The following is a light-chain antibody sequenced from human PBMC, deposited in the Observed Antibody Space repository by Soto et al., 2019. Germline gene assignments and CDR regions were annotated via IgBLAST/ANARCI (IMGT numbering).Light chain of an antibody. Sequence: QSVLTQPPSASGTPGQRGTISCSGSSSNIGSNYVYWYQQLPGTAPKLLIYRNNQRPSGVPDRFSGSKSGTSASLAISGLPSEDEADYYCAPWDDSLSVHYVFGTGT. CDR1: SSNIGSNY. CDR2: RNN. CDR3: APWDDSLSVHYV. J-gene: IGLJ1*01. V-gene: IGLV1-47*01.